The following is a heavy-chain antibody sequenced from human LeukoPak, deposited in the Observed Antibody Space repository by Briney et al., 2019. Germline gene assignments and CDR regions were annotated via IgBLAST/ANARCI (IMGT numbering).Heavy chain of an antibody. Sequence: ASVTVSCTASGYTFTGYYMHWVRQAPGQGLEWMGWINPNSGGTNYAQKFQGRVTMTRDTSISTAYMELSRLRSDDTAVYYCARDSGRAYYFDYWGQGTLVTVSS. V-gene: IGHV1-2*02. CDR3: ARDSGRAYYFDY. D-gene: IGHD3-10*01. J-gene: IGHJ4*02. CDR2: INPNSGGT. CDR1: GYTFTGYY.